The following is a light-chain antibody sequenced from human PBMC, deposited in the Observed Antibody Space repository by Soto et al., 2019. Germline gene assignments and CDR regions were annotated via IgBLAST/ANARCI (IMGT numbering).Light chain of an antibody. Sequence: DLQMTQSPSTLSASVGDRVTITCRASQSVGSWLAWYQQKPGKAPKLLIYKASSLESGVPSRFSGSGSGTEFSLTISSLQPDDFASYHCQQYGSSSPWTFGQGNKVEIK. CDR3: QQYGSSSPWT. CDR2: KAS. J-gene: IGKJ1*01. CDR1: QSVGSW. V-gene: IGKV1-5*03.